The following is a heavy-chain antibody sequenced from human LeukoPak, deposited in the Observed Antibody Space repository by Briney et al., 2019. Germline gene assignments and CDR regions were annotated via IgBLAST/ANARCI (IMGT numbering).Heavy chain of an antibody. Sequence: PGGSLRLSCAASGFTFSSYAMSWVRQAPGKGLEWVSAISGSGGSTCYADSVKGRFTISRDNSKNTLYLQMNSLRAEDTAVYYCAKAGRPLESGSFDPWGQGTLVTASS. CDR3: AKAGRPLESGSFDP. J-gene: IGHJ5*02. CDR1: GFTFSSYA. V-gene: IGHV3-23*01. D-gene: IGHD3-3*01. CDR2: ISGSGGST.